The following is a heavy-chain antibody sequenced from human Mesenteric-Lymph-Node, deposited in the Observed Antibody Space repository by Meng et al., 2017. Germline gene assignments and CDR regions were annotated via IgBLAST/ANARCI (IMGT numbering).Heavy chain of an antibody. Sequence: GESLKISCAASGFTFSTYALHWVRQAPGKGLEWVSVIYSGGSTYYADSVKGRFTISRDNSKNTLYLQMNSLRAEDTAVYYCAREGYGSGSYYPDYYYYGMDVWGQGTTVTVSS. CDR3: AREGYGSGSYYPDYYYYGMDV. J-gene: IGHJ6*02. V-gene: IGHV3-NL1*01. D-gene: IGHD3-10*01. CDR2: IYSGGST. CDR1: GFTFSTYA.